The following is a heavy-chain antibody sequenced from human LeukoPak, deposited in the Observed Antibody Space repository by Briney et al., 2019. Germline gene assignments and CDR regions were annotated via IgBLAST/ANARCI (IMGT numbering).Heavy chain of an antibody. D-gene: IGHD2-2*01. CDR3: ARDHSRTESDY. J-gene: IGHJ4*02. CDR1: GFSFSSYS. CDR2: ISSSSSYI. V-gene: IGHV3-21*01. Sequence: GGSLRLSCAASGFSFSSYSMNWVRQAPGKGLEWVSSISSSSSYIYYADSVKGRFTISRDNAKNSLYLQMNSLRAEDTAVYYCARDHSRTESDYWGQGTLVTVSS.